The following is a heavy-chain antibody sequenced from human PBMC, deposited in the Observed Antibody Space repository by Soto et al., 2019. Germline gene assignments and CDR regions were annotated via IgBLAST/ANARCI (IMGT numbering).Heavy chain of an antibody. CDR2: ISYDGIDR. CDR3: AKRGGFVVATTNYFDY. D-gene: IGHD2-15*01. V-gene: IGHV3-30*18. CDR1: GFTFSDYA. J-gene: IGHJ4*02. Sequence: QVQLVESGGGVVQPGRSLRLSCAASGFTFSDYAMHWLRQAPGKGPEWVAVISYDGIDRYYADSVKGRFTISRDGSKNALYLQMDSLRVGDTAVYYCAKRGGFVVATTNYFDYWGQGTLVTISS.